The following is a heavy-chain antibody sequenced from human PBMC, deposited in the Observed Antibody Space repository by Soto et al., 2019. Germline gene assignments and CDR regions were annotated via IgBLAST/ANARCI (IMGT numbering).Heavy chain of an antibody. D-gene: IGHD5-12*01. V-gene: IGHV4-59*08. J-gene: IGHJ6*03. CDR1: GGSISSYY. Sequence: SETLSLTCTVSGGSISSYYWSWIRQPPGKGLEWIGYIYYSGSTNYNPSLKSRVTISVDTSKNQFSLKLSSVTAADTAVYYCARHGKRSGYDLYYYYYYYMDVWGKGTTVTVSS. CDR2: IYYSGST. CDR3: ARHGKRSGYDLYYYYYYYMDV.